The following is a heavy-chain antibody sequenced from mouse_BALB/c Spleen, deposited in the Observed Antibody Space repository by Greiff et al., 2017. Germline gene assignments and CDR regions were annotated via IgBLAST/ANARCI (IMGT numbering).Heavy chain of an antibody. V-gene: IGHV1-7*01. J-gene: IGHJ2*01. Sequence: LQESGAELAKPGASVKMSCKASGYTFTSYWMHWVKQRPGQGLEWIGYINPSTGYTEYNQKFKDKATLTADKSSSTAYMQLSSLTSEDTAVYYCARYGNYEEVDYWGQGTTLTVSS. CDR3: ARYGNYEEVDY. D-gene: IGHD2-1*01. CDR2: INPSTGYT. CDR1: GYTFTSYW.